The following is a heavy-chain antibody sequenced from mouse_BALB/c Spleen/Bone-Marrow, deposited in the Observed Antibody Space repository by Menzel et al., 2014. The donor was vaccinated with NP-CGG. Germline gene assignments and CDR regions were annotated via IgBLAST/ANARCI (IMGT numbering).Heavy chain of an antibody. J-gene: IGHJ2*01. CDR2: IHPNSGNT. CDR3: ARGDPYYRYSDY. Sequence: LVESGSVLVRPGASVKLSCKASGYTFTSSWMHWAKQRPGRGLEWIGEIHPNSGNTNYNEKFKGKATLTVDTSSSTAYVDLSSLTSEDSAVYYCARGDPYYRYSDYWGQGTTLTVSS. CDR1: GYTFTSSW. D-gene: IGHD2-14*01. V-gene: IGHV1S130*01.